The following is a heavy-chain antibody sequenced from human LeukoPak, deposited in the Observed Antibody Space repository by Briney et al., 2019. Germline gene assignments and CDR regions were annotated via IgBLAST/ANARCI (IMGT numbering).Heavy chain of an antibody. J-gene: IGHJ3*02. CDR2: IIPIFGTT. CDR1: GGTFSRYA. D-gene: IGHD3-22*01. CDR3: ARVLGYYDSREHYYESGAFDI. V-gene: IGHV1-69*06. Sequence: ASVKVSCTASGGTFSRYAINWVRQAPRQGLEWMGGIIPIFGTTNYAQKFQGRVTITADKSTSTAYMDLSSLRSEDTAVYYCARVLGYYDSREHYYESGAFDIWGQGTMVTVSS.